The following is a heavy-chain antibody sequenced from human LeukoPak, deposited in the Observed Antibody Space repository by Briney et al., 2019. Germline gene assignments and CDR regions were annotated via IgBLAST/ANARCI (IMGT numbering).Heavy chain of an antibody. D-gene: IGHD3-22*01. CDR1: GFTFSSYS. CDR3: ASPRWLPYGSFDY. J-gene: IGHJ4*02. CDR2: ISSSSSTI. V-gene: IGHV3-48*04. Sequence: GGSLRLSCAASGFTFSSYSMNWVRQAPGKGLEWVSYISSSSSTIYYADSVKGRFTISRDNAKNSLYLQMNSLRAEDTAVYYCASPRWLPYGSFDYWEQGTLVTVSS.